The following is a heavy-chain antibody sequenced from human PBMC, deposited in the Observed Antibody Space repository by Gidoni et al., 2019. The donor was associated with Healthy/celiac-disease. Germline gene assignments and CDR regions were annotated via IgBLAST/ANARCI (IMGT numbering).Heavy chain of an antibody. Sequence: EVQLLASGGDLVQPGGSLRLSCAASGFTFSSYVMSWVRQAPGKGLEWVVAISGSGGSTYYAESVKGRFTISRDNSKNTLYLQMNSLRAEDTAVYYCAKVIAVAGIDYWGQGTLVTVSS. CDR1: GFTFSSYV. V-gene: IGHV3-23*01. J-gene: IGHJ4*02. D-gene: IGHD6-19*01. CDR2: ISGSGGST. CDR3: AKVIAVAGIDY.